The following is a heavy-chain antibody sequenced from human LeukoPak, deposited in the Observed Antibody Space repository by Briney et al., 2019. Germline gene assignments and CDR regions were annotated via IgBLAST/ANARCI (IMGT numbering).Heavy chain of an antibody. Sequence: GESLKISCKGSGYSFTSYWIGWVRQMPGKGLEWMGIIYPGDSDTRYSPSFQGQVTISADKSISTAYLQWSSLKASDTAMYYCARRGSTVAPGGYYYYYMDVWGKGTTVTVSS. V-gene: IGHV5-51*01. J-gene: IGHJ6*03. CDR1: GYSFTSYW. CDR2: IYPGDSDT. D-gene: IGHD4-23*01. CDR3: ARRGSTVAPGGYYYYYMDV.